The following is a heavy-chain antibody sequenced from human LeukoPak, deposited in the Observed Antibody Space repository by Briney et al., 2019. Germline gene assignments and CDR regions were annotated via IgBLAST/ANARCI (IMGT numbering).Heavy chain of an antibody. D-gene: IGHD3-22*01. Sequence: SETLSLTCTASGGSISSYYWSWIRQPPGKGLEWIGYIYYSGSTNYNPSLKSRVTISVDTSKNQFSLKLSSVTAADTAVYYCARYTAYTYCYDSSGYQNNAFDIWGQGTMVTVSS. CDR2: IYYSGST. J-gene: IGHJ3*02. V-gene: IGHV4-59*01. CDR3: ARYTAYTYCYDSSGYQNNAFDI. CDR1: GGSISSYY.